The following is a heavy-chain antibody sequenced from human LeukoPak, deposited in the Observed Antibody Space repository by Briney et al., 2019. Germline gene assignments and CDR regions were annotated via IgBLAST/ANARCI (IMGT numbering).Heavy chain of an antibody. J-gene: IGHJ6*03. CDR3: ARDSPLTSAFYHYYLDV. CDR1: RDTFRTFS. D-gene: IGHD2/OR15-2a*01. CDR2: IIPVSGRV. V-gene: IGHV1-69*08. Sequence: SVKVSCKALRDTFRTFSISWVRQAPGQGLEWMGRIIPVSGRVNYAQKFQGRVTMTADKSTSTADMELSSLRSEDTAIYYCARDSPLTSAFYHYYLDVWGKGTTVTVSS.